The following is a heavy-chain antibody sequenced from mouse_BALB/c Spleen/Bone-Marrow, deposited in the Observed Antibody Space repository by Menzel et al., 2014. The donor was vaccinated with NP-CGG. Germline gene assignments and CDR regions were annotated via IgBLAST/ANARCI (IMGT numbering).Heavy chain of an antibody. CDR3: ARPPFDY. J-gene: IGHJ2*01. CDR1: GFTFSSYT. Sequence: EVQVVESGGGLVQPGGSLKLSCAASGFTFSSYTMSWVRQTPEKRLEWVAYISNSGGSIYYPDTVKGRFTISRDNAKNTLYLQMSSLKSEDTAMYYCARPPFDYWGQGTTLTVSS. CDR2: ISNSGGSI. V-gene: IGHV5-12-2*01.